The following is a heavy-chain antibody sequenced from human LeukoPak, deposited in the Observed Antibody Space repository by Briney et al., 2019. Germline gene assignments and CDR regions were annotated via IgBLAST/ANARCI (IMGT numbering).Heavy chain of an antibody. CDR2: IYSTGST. V-gene: IGHV4-4*07. Sequence: PSETLSLTCTVSGGSISSFYWSWIRQPAGKGLEWIGRIYSTGSTNYNPSLKSRVTMSADTSKNQFSLKLSSVTAADTAVYYCASHVSYAFDIWGQGTMVTVSS. J-gene: IGHJ3*02. CDR3: ASHVSYAFDI. CDR1: GGSISSFY.